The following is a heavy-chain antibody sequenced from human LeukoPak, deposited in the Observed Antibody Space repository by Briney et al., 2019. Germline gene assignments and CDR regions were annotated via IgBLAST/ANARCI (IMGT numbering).Heavy chain of an antibody. CDR1: GYTLTELS. J-gene: IGHJ4*02. D-gene: IGHD3-22*01. CDR3: AIVVDYHDSSGYYLDY. Sequence: ASVKVSCTVSGYTLTELSIHWVRQAPGKGLEWMGGFDPEDGETSYAQQFQGRVTMTEDTSTDTAYMEMSSLRSDDTAVYYCAIVVDYHDSSGYYLDYWGQGTLVTVSS. CDR2: FDPEDGET. V-gene: IGHV1-24*01.